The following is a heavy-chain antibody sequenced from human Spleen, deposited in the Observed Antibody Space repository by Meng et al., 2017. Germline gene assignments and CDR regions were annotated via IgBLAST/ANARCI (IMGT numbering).Heavy chain of an antibody. CDR1: GGSFGDYY. Sequence: QVRIPQVGAGLLQPSETLSLNCVVSGGSFGDYYWSLIRQPPGKGLEWIGEITHSGSTNYNPSLESRATISVDTSQNNLSLKLSSVTAADSAVYYCARGPTTMAHDFDYWGQGTLVTVSS. V-gene: IGHV4-34*01. CDR2: ITHSGST. CDR3: ARGPTTMAHDFDY. D-gene: IGHD4-11*01. J-gene: IGHJ4*02.